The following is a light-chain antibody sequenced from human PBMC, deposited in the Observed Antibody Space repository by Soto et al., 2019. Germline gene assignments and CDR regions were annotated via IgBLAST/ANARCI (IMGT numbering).Light chain of an antibody. CDR1: QSISSW. CDR2: KAS. CDR3: QQCNSYPYT. Sequence: DIQMTQSPSTLSASVGDRVTITCRASQSISSWLAWYQQKPGKAPKLLIYKASSVESGVPSRFSGSGAWTEVTLTISSLQPDDFATYYCQQCNSYPYTFGQGTKLEIK. V-gene: IGKV1-5*03. J-gene: IGKJ2*01.